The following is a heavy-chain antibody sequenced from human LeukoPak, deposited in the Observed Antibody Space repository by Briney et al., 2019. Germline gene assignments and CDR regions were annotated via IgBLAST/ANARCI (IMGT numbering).Heavy chain of an antibody. D-gene: IGHD3-22*01. CDR3: ARWRTYYYDSSGYYSG. J-gene: IGHJ4*02. CDR2: INHSGST. Sequence: SETLSLTCAVYGGSFSGYYWSWIRQPPGKGLEWIGEINHSGSTNYNPSLKSRVTISVDTSKNQFSLKLSSVTAADTAVYYCARWRTYYYDSSGYYSGWGQGTLVTVSS. CDR1: GGSFSGYY. V-gene: IGHV4-34*01.